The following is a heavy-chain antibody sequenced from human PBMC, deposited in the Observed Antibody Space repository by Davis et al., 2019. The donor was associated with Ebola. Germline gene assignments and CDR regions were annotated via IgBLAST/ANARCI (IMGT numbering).Heavy chain of an antibody. CDR2: INHSGST. CDR3: ARRDGSSGWYNYYGMDV. J-gene: IGHJ6*02. Sequence: MPSETLSLTCAVYGGSFRGYYWNWIRQPPGKGLEWIGEINHSGSTNYNPSLKSRVTISVDTSKNQFSLKLSSVTAADTAVYYCARRDGSSGWYNYYGMDVWGQGTTVTVSS. D-gene: IGHD6-19*01. V-gene: IGHV4-34*01. CDR1: GGSFRGYY.